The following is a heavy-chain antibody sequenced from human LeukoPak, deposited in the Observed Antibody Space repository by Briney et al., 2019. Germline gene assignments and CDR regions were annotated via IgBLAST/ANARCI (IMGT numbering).Heavy chain of an antibody. CDR1: GHTFTSYG. CDR2: ISAYNGNT. Sequence: ASVKVSCKASGHTFTSYGISWVRQAPGQGLEWMGWISAYNGNTNYAQKLQGRVTMTTYTSTSTAYMELRSLRSDDTAVYYCARVFTIVVVPAALVYFDYWGQGTLVTVSS. V-gene: IGHV1-18*01. CDR3: ARVFTIVVVPAALVYFDY. J-gene: IGHJ4*02. D-gene: IGHD2-2*01.